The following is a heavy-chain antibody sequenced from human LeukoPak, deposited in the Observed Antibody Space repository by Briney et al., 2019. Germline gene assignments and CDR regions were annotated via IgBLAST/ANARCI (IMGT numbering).Heavy chain of an antibody. CDR1: GLTFSNYW. CDR3: ARGLISRVGYDF. CDR2: INKDGSDT. V-gene: IGHV3-74*01. Sequence: GGSLRLSCTASGLTFSNYWMHWVRQAPGKGLVWVSYINKDGSDTNSADSVKGRFTTSRDNAKSTLYLQMNTLRAEDTAVYYCARGLISRVGYDFGGQGTLVTVSS. D-gene: IGHD3/OR15-3a*01. J-gene: IGHJ4*02.